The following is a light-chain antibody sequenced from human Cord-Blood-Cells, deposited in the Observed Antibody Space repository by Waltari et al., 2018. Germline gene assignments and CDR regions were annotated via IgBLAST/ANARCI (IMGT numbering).Light chain of an antibody. J-gene: IGLJ3*02. CDR2: DVS. V-gene: IGLV2-14*01. Sequence: QSALTQPASVSGSPGQSITISCTGTSSDVGGYNYVSWYQQHPGKAPKHMIYDVSKRPSGVSNLFSGSKSGNTASLTISGLQAEDEADYYCSSYTSSSTLVFGGGTKLTVL. CDR3: SSYTSSSTLV. CDR1: SSDVGGYNY.